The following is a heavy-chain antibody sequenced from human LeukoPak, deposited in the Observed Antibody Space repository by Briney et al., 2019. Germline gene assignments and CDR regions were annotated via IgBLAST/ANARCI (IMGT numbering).Heavy chain of an antibody. D-gene: IGHD4-17*01. J-gene: IGHJ4*02. CDR3: AKSTTVTQRGYFDY. Sequence: GGSLRLSCAASGFTFSNYIMNWVRQAPGKGLEWVSYISSSSSNIYYADSVRGRFTISRDNAKNSLYLQMNSLGAEDTAVYYCAKSTTVTQRGYFDYWGQGTLVTVSS. V-gene: IGHV3-48*01. CDR1: GFTFSNYI. CDR2: ISSSSSNI.